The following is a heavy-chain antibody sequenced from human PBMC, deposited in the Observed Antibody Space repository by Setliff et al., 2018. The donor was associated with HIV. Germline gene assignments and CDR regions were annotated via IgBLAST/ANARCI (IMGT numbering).Heavy chain of an antibody. CDR2: IYAGGST. CDR1: GGSISGFY. CDR3: AREPRVRGTLDF. V-gene: IGHV4-4*07. D-gene: IGHD2-15*01. Sequence: SETLSLTCTVSGGSISGFYWNWIRQSAGKGLQWIGRIYAGGSTNYNPSLKSRVSISVDMSQNQFSLKVTSVTAADTAVYYCAREPRVRGTLDFWGQGTLVTVSS. J-gene: IGHJ4*02.